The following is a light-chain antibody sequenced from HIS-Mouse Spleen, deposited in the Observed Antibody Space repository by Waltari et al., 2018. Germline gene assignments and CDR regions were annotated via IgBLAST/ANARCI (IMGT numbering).Light chain of an antibody. CDR1: SSDVGSYNL. J-gene: IGLJ3*02. CDR3: CSYAGSSTWV. V-gene: IGLV2-23*01. CDR2: EGS. Sequence: QSALTQPSSGSGSPGQSITIPGTGTSSDVGSYNLVSWYQQPPGKAPKLMIYEGSKRPSGVSNRFSGYKSGNTASLTISGLQAEDEADYYCCSYAGSSTWVFGGGTKLTVL.